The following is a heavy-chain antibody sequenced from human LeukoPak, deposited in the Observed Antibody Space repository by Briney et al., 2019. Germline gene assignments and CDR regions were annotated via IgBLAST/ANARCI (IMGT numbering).Heavy chain of an antibody. Sequence: SETLSLTCTVSGGSISGYYWSWIRQPPGKGLEWIGEINHSGSTNYNPSLKSRVTISVDTSKNQFSLKLSSVTAADTAVYYCARLRAGGYWGQGTLVTVSS. J-gene: IGHJ4*02. CDR1: GGSISGYY. V-gene: IGHV4-34*01. D-gene: IGHD5-12*01. CDR3: ARLRAGGY. CDR2: INHSGST.